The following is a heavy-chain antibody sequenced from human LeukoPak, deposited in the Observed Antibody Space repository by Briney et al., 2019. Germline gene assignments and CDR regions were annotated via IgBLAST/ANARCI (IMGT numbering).Heavy chain of an antibody. V-gene: IGHV3-30*18. Sequence: GGSLRLSCAASGFSFSSYGMHWVRQAPGKGLGWVAVTSYDGSNKFYADSVKGRFTISRDNSRNTLYLQMNSLRPEDTAVYYCAKDRSYGDYREPDYYFGMDVWGQGTTVTVSS. D-gene: IGHD4-17*01. CDR3: AKDRSYGDYREPDYYFGMDV. J-gene: IGHJ6*02. CDR1: GFSFSSYG. CDR2: TSYDGSNK.